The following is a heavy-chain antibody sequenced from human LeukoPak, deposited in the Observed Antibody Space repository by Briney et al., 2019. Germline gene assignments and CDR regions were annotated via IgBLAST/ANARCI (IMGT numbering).Heavy chain of an antibody. D-gene: IGHD3-9*01. CDR1: GFTFSNYA. V-gene: IGHV3-23*01. CDR2: ITVSGGNT. CDR3: AKWGDYDVLTGYYVSDY. J-gene: IGHJ4*02. Sequence: GASLRLSCAASGFTFSNYAMSWVRQAPGKGLEWVSAITVSGGNTYYADSVKGRFTLSRDNSKTTVFLQMKSLRAQDTAVYYCAKWGDYDVLTGYYVSDYWGQGTLVTVSS.